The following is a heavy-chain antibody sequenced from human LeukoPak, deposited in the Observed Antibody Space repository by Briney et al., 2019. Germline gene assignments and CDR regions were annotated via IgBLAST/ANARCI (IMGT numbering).Heavy chain of an antibody. CDR1: GFTFSSYA. CDR2: ISYDGSNK. J-gene: IGHJ5*02. D-gene: IGHD3-9*01. V-gene: IGHV3-30-3*01. Sequence: GGSLRLSCAASGFTFSSYAMHWVRQAPGKGLEWVAVISYDGSNKYYAYSVKGRFTISRDNSKNTLYLQMNSLRAEDTAVYYCAREDYDILTGGNWFDPWGQGTLVTVSS. CDR3: AREDYDILTGGNWFDP.